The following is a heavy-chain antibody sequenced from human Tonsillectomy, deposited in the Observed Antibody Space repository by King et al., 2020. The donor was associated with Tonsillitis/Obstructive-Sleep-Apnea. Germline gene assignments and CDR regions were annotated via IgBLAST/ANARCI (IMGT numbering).Heavy chain of an antibody. D-gene: IGHD5-12*01. CDR3: ARAQAHAAPTHSGYDSGFDY. CDR1: GGSISSYY. CDR2: IYYSGNT. J-gene: IGHJ4*02. V-gene: IGHV4-59*08. Sequence: VQLQESGPGLVKASETLSLTCTVSGGSISSYYWSWIRQPPGKGLEWIGYIYYSGNTNYNPSLKSRVTISVDTSKNQLSLQLSSVTAADTAVYYCARAQAHAAPTHSGYDSGFDYWGQGTLVTVSS.